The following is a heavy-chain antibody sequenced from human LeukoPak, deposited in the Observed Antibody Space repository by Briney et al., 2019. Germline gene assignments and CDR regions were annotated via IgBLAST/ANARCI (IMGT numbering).Heavy chain of an antibody. Sequence: RGESLKISCKGSGYSFTSDWINRGRQMPGKGREWMGTIDPSDSYTNYSPAFQGHVTMSSVKSISTAYLQCSSLKASDTAVYYCARREVVGATAFDYWGQGTLVTVSS. J-gene: IGHJ4*02. V-gene: IGHV5-10-1*01. CDR2: IDPSDSYT. D-gene: IGHD1-26*01. CDR3: ARREVVGATAFDY. CDR1: GYSFTSDW.